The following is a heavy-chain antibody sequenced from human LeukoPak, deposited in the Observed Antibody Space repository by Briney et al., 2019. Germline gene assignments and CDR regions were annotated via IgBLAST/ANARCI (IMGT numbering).Heavy chain of an antibody. V-gene: IGHV4-59*01. CDR2: IYYSGST. CDR1: GGSISSYY. J-gene: IGHJ4*02. Sequence: PSETLSLTCTVSGGSISSYYWSWIRQPPGKGLEWIGYIYYSGSTNYNPSLKSRVTISVQTYKNQCSLKLSSVTAADTAVYYWARDKLVAGIDYWGQGTLVSVST. CDR3: ARDKLVAGIDY. D-gene: IGHD6-19*01.